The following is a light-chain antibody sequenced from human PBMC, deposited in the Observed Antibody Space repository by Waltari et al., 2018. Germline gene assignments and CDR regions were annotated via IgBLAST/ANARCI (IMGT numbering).Light chain of an antibody. J-gene: IGLJ1*01. V-gene: IGLV2-8*01. Sequence: QSALTQPPSASGSPGQSVTIPCTGTSSDVGGYKFVSWYQHHPGKAPKLMIYEVSKRPSGVPDRFSGSKSGNTASLTVSGLQAEDEADYYCSSYAGSNNVFGTGTKVTVL. CDR2: EVS. CDR1: SSDVGGYKF. CDR3: SSYAGSNNV.